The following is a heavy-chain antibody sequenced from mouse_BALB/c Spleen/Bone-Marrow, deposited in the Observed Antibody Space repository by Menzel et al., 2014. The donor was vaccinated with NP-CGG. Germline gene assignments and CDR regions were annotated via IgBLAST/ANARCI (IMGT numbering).Heavy chain of an antibody. D-gene: IGHD2-10*02. CDR1: GYTFTSYW. V-gene: IGHV1-7*01. CDR2: INPITGYI. CDR3: ARSKYGNYVGFDY. Sequence: VQLQQSGAELAKPGASVQLSCKASGYTFTSYWMHWVKQRPGQGLEWIGYINPITGYIEYNRKFKDKATLTADRSSSTAYMQLSSLTSEDSAVYYCARSKYGNYVGFDYWGQGTTLTVSS. J-gene: IGHJ2*01.